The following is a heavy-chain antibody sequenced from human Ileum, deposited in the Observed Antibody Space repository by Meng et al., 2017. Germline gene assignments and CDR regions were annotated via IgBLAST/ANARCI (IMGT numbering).Heavy chain of an antibody. Sequence: GGSLRLSCAASGFTFSSYEMNWVRQAPGKGLVWVSYISSSGSTIYYADSVKGRFTISRDNAKNSLYLQMNSLRAEDTAVYYCARIGSYLWAFDIWGQGKMVTVSS. J-gene: IGHJ3*02. CDR3: ARIGSYLWAFDI. D-gene: IGHD1-26*01. CDR2: ISSSGSTI. V-gene: IGHV3-48*03. CDR1: GFTFSSYE.